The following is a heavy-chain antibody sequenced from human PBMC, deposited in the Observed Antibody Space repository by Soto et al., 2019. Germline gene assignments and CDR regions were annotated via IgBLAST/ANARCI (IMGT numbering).Heavy chain of an antibody. V-gene: IGHV3-53*01. CDR3: ARHRHPRGTVGATSPLDP. Sequence: SLRLSCAISGFSVSSSYLSWVRQAPGKGLEWVSVHYSGGSTYYADSVQGRFTISRDKSNNTLYLQMRRVRAEDTAVYFCARHRHPRGTVGATSPLDPWGQGTQVTVSS. CDR2: HYSGGST. CDR1: GFSVSSSY. D-gene: IGHD1-26*01. J-gene: IGHJ5*02.